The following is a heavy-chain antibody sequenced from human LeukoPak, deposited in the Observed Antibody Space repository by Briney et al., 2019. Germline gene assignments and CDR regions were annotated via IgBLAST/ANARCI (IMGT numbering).Heavy chain of an antibody. J-gene: IGHJ4*02. CDR3: AKAGPGYDFWSGYYFDY. V-gene: IGHV3-23*01. CDR2: ISGSGGST. CDR1: GFTFSSYA. D-gene: IGHD3-3*01. Sequence: RGSLRLSCAASGFTFSSYAMSWVRQAPGKGLEWVSAISGSGGSTYYADSVKGRFTISRDNSKNTLYLQMNSLRAEDTAVYYCAKAGPGYDFWSGYYFDYWGEGTLDPVSS.